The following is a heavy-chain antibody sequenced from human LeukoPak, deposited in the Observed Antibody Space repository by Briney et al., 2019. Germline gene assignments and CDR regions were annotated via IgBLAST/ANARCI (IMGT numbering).Heavy chain of an antibody. J-gene: IGHJ4*02. D-gene: IGHD3-9*01. CDR2: INPNSGGT. V-gene: IGHV1-2*02. CDR1: GYTFTGYY. CDR3: ARGDHYDTLTGYQTPSHLSDY. Sequence: GASVNVSCKASGYTFTGYYVHWVRQAPGQGLEWMGWINPNSGGTNYAQKFQGRVTMTRDTSISTAYMELSRLRSDDTAVYYCARGDHYDTLTGYQTPSHLSDYWGQGTLVTVSS.